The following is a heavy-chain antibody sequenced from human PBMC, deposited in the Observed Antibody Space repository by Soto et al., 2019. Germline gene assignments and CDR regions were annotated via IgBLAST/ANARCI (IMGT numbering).Heavy chain of an antibody. CDR1: GYTFTGYY. J-gene: IGHJ6*02. V-gene: IGHV1-2*02. Sequence: VASVKVSCKASGYTFTGYYMHWVRQAPGQGLEWMGWINPNSGGTNYAQKFQGRVTMTRDTSISTAYMELSRLRFDDTAVYYCARERDEAYYDILTGYSNSIYYYYGMDVWGQGTTVTVSS. D-gene: IGHD3-9*01. CDR2: INPNSGGT. CDR3: ARERDEAYYDILTGYSNSIYYYYGMDV.